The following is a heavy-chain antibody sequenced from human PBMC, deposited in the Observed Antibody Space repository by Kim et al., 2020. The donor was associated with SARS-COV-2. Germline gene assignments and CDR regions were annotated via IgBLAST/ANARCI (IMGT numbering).Heavy chain of an antibody. CDR3: ARDLLVGATEPNY. J-gene: IGHJ4*02. V-gene: IGHV3-48*02. Sequence: YADCVKGRFNISRGNARNSLYLQMNSLRDEDTAVYYCARDLLVGATEPNYWGQGTLVTVSS. D-gene: IGHD1-26*01.